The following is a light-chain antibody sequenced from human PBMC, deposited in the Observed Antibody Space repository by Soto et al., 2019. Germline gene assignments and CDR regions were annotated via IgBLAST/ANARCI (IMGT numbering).Light chain of an antibody. V-gene: IGKV3D-7*01. CDR1: QTISGNY. CDR3: HQNYDLPWT. J-gene: IGKJ2*02. CDR2: GAS. Sequence: EIALTQSPASLSLSPGESVTLSCRTSQTISGNYLSWYQRRPGQAPRLLIFGASIRATDIPAMFSASGSGRDFTLAITSLEPEDFPVYYCHQNYDLPWTFGQGTKLEMK.